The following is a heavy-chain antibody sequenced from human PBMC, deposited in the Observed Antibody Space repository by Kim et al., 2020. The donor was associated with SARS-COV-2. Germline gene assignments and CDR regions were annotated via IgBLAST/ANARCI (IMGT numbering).Heavy chain of an antibody. V-gene: IGHV4-39*07. D-gene: IGHD5-18*01. CDR1: TSSPGYY. CDR2: IYYTGST. J-gene: IGHJ4*02. Sequence: TSSPGYYRGWIRQPPGKGLEWIGSIYYTGSTYYNPSLKSRVTISVDTSKNQFSLKLSSVIVADTAVYYCARDEGYTYGYKSTDNWGQGTLAT. CDR3: ARDEGYTYGYKSTDN.